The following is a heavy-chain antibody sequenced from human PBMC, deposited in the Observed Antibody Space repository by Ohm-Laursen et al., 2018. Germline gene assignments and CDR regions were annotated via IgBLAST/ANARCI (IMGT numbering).Heavy chain of an antibody. J-gene: IGHJ4*02. V-gene: IGHV3-21*01. D-gene: IGHD4-17*01. CDR2: ISSSSSYI. CDR3: ARMIGYGDYAIDY. CDR1: GFTFGDYA. Sequence: SLRLSCAASGFTFGDYAMSWFRQAPGKGLEWVSSISSSSSYIYYADSVKGRFTISRDNAKNSLYLQMNSLRAEDTAVYYCARMIGYGDYAIDYWGQGTLVTVSS.